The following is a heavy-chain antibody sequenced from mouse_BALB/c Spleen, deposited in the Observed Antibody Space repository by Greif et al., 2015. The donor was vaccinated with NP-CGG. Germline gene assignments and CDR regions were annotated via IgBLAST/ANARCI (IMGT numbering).Heavy chain of an antibody. J-gene: IGHJ2*01. Sequence: QVHVKQSGSVLVRPGASVKLSCKASGYTFTSSWLHWAKQRPGQGLEWIGEIHPNSGNTNYNEKFKVKATLTVDTSSSTAYVDLSSLTSEDSAVYYCARDWYFYYCGQGTTLTVSS. CDR3: ARDWYFYY. CDR2: IHPNSGNT. V-gene: IGHV1S130*01. CDR1: GYTFTSSW. D-gene: IGHD4-1*01.